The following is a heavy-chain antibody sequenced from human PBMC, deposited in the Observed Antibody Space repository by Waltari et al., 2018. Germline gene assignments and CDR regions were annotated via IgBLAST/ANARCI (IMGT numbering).Heavy chain of an antibody. V-gene: IGHV1-2*02. CDR2: FKPSSGDT. Sequence: QVQLVQSGAEVKKPGASVKVSCKASGYTFTGYYMHWVRQAPGQGLEWRGWFKPSSGDTNNAHKFQGKVTMTRDTSISTAYMELIRLRSDDTAVYYCARDPYCSSSTCTDNRFDPWGQGTLVTVSS. J-gene: IGHJ5*02. CDR1: GYTFTGYY. D-gene: IGHD2-2*01. CDR3: ARDPYCSSSTCTDNRFDP.